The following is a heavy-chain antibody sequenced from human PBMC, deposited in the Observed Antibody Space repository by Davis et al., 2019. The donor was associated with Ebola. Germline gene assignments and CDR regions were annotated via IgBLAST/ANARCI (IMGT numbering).Heavy chain of an antibody. V-gene: IGHV1-3*01. Sequence: AASVKVSCKASGYTFTSYAMHWVRQAPGQRLEWMGWINAGNGNTKYSQKFQGRVTMTRDTSTSTVYMELSSLRSEDTAVYYCATSINPDYGVLEGRYFDYWGQGTLVTVSS. J-gene: IGHJ4*02. CDR3: ATSINPDYGVLEGRYFDY. D-gene: IGHD4-17*01. CDR2: INAGNGNT. CDR1: GYTFTSYA.